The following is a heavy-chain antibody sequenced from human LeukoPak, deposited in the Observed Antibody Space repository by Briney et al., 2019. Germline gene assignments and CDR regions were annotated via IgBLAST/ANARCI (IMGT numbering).Heavy chain of an antibody. Sequence: GGSLRLSCAASGFTLSDSFMSWVRQAPGEGLEWVGRSRNKADSYTAQYAASVEGRFTISRDESKNSLYLQISSLETEDTAVYYCATSTWYRLPYWGQGSLVTVSS. CDR2: SRNKADSYTA. CDR1: GFTLSDSF. V-gene: IGHV3-72*01. D-gene: IGHD6-13*01. J-gene: IGHJ4*02. CDR3: ATSTWYRLPY.